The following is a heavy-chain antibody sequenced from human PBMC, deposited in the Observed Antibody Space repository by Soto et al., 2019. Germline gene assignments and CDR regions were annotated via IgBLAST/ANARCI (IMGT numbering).Heavy chain of an antibody. CDR2: IKNDGSEK. CDR3: ARDWGTPGRGSAVGYYYHVGMDV. Sequence: EVQLVESGGGLVQPGGSLRLSCLASEFTFNTYWMNWVRQAPGTGLEWVANIKNDGSEKNYVDSVKGRFTIARDNAKNSLYLQRNSLRGEDTAAYFCARDWGTPGRGSAVGYYYHVGMDVWGQGTTVAVSS. CDR1: EFTFNTYW. J-gene: IGHJ6*02. V-gene: IGHV3-7*05. D-gene: IGHD3-22*01.